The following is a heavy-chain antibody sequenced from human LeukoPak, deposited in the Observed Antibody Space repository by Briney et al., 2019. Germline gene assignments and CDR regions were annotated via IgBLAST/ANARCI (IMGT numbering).Heavy chain of an antibody. CDR1: GFTLNNHW. J-gene: IGHJ4*02. D-gene: IGHD6-13*01. Sequence: GGSLRLSCVVSGFTLNNHWMSWVRQTPGKGLEWVANINQDASEKYYVDSVKGRFTISRDNAKNSLYLQMNSLRAEDTAVYYCARDRWYSLDYWGQGILVTVSS. CDR3: ARDRWYSLDY. CDR2: INQDASEK. V-gene: IGHV3-7*01.